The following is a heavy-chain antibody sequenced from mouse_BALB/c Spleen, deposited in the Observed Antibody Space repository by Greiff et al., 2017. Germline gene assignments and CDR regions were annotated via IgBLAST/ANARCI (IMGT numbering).Heavy chain of an antibody. V-gene: IGHV1-31*01. Sequence: VQLQQSGPELVKPGASVKISCKASGYSFTGYYMHWVKQSHVKSLEWIGRINPYNGATSYNQNFKDKASLTVDKSSSTAYMELHSLTSEDSAVYYCARYDGYSAMDYWGQGTSVTVSS. CDR2: INPYNGAT. CDR3: ARYDGYSAMDY. D-gene: IGHD2-3*01. J-gene: IGHJ4*01. CDR1: GYSFTGYY.